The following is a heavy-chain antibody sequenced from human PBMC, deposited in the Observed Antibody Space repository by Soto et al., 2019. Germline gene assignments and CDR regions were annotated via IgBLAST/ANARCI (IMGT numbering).Heavy chain of an antibody. CDR2: IYFDGITT. D-gene: IGHD1-26*01. CDR1: GFTFNTHW. V-gene: IGHV3-74*01. Sequence: GGSLRLSCTASGFTFNTHWMHWVRQAPGKGLVWVSRIYFDGITTNYTDSVEGQLTVSRDNAKNTVYLHVNTLRDEDTAVYSCARGGAMGVDYWGQGTLVTVSS. CDR3: ARGGAMGVDY. J-gene: IGHJ4*02.